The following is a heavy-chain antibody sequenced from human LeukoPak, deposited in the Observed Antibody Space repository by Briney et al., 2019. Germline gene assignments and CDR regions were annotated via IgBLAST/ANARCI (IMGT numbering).Heavy chain of an antibody. CDR3: ARDTWYDVFDY. J-gene: IGHJ4*02. V-gene: IGHV3-66*01. D-gene: IGHD1-1*01. Sequence: GGSLRLSCAASGFTVSSYYMSWVRQAPGKGLEWVSVIYSGGSTYYADSVKGRFTISRDNSKNTLYLQMNSLRAEDTAVYYCARDTWYDVFDYWGQGTLVTVSS. CDR1: GFTVSSYY. CDR2: IYSGGST.